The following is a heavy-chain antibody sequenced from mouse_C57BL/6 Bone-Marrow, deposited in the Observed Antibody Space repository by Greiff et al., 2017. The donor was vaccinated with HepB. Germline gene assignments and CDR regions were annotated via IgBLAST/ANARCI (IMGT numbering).Heavy chain of an antibody. D-gene: IGHD2-4*01. J-gene: IGHJ3*01. CDR3: ARNDYDYDSAWFAY. V-gene: IGHV1-55*01. Sequence: QVQLQQPGAELVKPGASVKMSCKASGYTFTSYWITWVKQRPGQGLEWIGDIYPGSGSTNYNEKFKSKATLTVDTSSSTAYMQLSSLTSEDSAVYYCARNDYDYDSAWFAYWGQGTLVTVSA. CDR1: GYTFTSYW. CDR2: IYPGSGST.